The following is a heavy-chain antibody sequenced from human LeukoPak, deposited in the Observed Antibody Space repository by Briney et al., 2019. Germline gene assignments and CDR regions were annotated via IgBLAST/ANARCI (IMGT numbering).Heavy chain of an antibody. D-gene: IGHD2-8*01. Sequence: AGGSLRLSCAASGFTFSSYAMSWVRQAPGKGLEWVSAISGSGGSTYYADSVKGRFTISRDNSKNTLYLQMNSLRAEDTAVYYCAIRKGYCTNGVCSNWFDPWGQGTLVTVSS. CDR3: AIRKGYCTNGVCSNWFDP. J-gene: IGHJ5*02. V-gene: IGHV3-23*01. CDR1: GFTFSSYA. CDR2: ISGSGGST.